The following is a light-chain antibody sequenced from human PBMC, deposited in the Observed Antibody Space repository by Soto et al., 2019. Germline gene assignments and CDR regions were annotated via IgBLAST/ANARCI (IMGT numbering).Light chain of an antibody. Sequence: DIQMTQSPSTLSASLGDRVTITCRASQTVNAWLAWYQHKPGKAPKPLIYDASSLESGVPARFSGSGSGTEFILTISSLQLDDVGTYYCQQYNTHSGTFGQGTKV. CDR2: DAS. J-gene: IGKJ1*01. V-gene: IGKV1-5*01. CDR3: QQYNTHSGT. CDR1: QTVNAW.